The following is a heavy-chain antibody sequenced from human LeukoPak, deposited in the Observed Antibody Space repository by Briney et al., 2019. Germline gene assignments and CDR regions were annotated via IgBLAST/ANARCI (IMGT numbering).Heavy chain of an antibody. V-gene: IGHV1-18*01. CDR1: GYTFTSYG. CDR3: ARAGDIVVVVARPREYFQH. D-gene: IGHD2-15*01. CDR2: ISAYNGNT. J-gene: IGHJ1*01. Sequence: ASVKVSCKASGYTFTSYGISWVRQAPGQGLEWMGWISAYNGNTNYAQKLQGRVTMTTDKSMSTAYMELSSLRSEDTAVYYCARAGDIVVVVARPREYFQHWGQGTLVTVSS.